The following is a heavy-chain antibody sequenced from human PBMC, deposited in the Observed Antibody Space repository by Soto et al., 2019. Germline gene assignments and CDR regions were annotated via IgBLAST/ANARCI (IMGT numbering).Heavy chain of an antibody. CDR1: DGSIGSHNG. J-gene: IGHJ4*02. Sequence: SQPLSLPSTVADGSIGSHNGWRWGKKQPGKGLEWIGEIYHSGSTNYNPSLKSRVTISVDKSKNQFSLKLSSVTAADTAVYYCARVAAAGTYFEYWGQGTLVTVTS. V-gene: IGHV4-4*02. CDR3: ARVAAAGTYFEY. D-gene: IGHD6-13*01. CDR2: IYHSGST.